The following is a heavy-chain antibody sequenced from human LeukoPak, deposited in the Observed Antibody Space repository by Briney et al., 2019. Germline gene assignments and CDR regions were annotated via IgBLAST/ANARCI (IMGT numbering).Heavy chain of an antibody. CDR1: GGSFSGYY. D-gene: IGHD2-15*01. V-gene: IGHV4-34*01. J-gene: IGHJ6*03. Sequence: NPSETLSLTCAVYGGSFSGYYWSWIRQPPGKGLEWIGEINHSGSTNYNPSLKSRVTISVDTSKNQFSLKLSSVTAADTAVYYCASAPATYGSGSSYMDVWGKGTTVTVSS. CDR2: INHSGST. CDR3: ASAPATYGSGSSYMDV.